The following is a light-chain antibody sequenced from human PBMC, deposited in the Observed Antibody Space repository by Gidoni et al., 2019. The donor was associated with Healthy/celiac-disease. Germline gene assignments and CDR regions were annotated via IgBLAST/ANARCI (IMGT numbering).Light chain of an antibody. J-gene: IGLJ2*01. Sequence: QSALTQPASVSGSPGQSLTISCTGTSSDVGGYNYVSWYQQQPGTAPKLMIYEVSNRPSGVSNRFSGSKSGNTASLTISGLQAEDEAEYYCSSYTSSSTVFGGGTKLTVL. CDR1: SSDVGGYNY. CDR3: SSYTSSSTV. V-gene: IGLV2-14*01. CDR2: EVS.